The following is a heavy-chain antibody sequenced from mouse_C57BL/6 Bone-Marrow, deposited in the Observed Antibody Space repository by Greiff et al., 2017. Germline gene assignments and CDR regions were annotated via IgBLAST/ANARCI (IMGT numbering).Heavy chain of an antibody. D-gene: IGHD2-3*01. Sequence: EVHLVESGGGLVKPGGSLKLSCAASGFTFSDYGMHWVRQAPEKGLEWVAYISSGSSTIYYADTVKGRFTISRDNAKNTLVLQMTSLRSEDTAMYYCARWLLRWYFDVWGTGTTVTVSS. CDR2: ISSGSSTI. CDR1: GFTFSDYG. CDR3: ARWLLRWYFDV. V-gene: IGHV5-17*01. J-gene: IGHJ1*03.